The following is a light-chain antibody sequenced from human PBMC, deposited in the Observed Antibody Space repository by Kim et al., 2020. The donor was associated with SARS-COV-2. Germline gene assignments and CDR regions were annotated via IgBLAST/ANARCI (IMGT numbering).Light chain of an antibody. J-gene: IGKJ2*01. CDR2: QAS. CDR3: QHYIRFPYT. Sequence: SASVGDRVRITCRASQIIETYLAWYQQKPGKAPALLIYQASSLHIGVPSRFSGSGSGTEFTLTINSLQPDDFATYYCQHYIRFPYTFGQGTKLEI. V-gene: IGKV1-5*01. CDR1: QIIETY.